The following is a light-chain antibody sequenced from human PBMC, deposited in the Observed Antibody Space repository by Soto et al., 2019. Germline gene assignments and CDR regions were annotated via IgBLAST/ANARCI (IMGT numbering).Light chain of an antibody. CDR3: SSYTNSSTLVG. CDR1: SSDVGGYNF. Sequence: QSALTQPASVSGSPGQSITISCTGTSSDVGGYNFVSWYRHHPGKAPKLIIYEVSNRPSGVSNRFSASKSGNTASLTISGLQAEDEADYYCSSYTNSSTLVGFGGGTKLTVL. CDR2: EVS. V-gene: IGLV2-14*01. J-gene: IGLJ2*01.